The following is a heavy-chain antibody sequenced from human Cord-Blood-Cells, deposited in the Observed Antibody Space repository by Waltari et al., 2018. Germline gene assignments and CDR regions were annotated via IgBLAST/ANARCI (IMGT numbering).Heavy chain of an antibody. Sequence: QVQLVQSGAEVKKPGASVKVSCKASGYTFTSYYMHWVRQAPGQGLEWMGIINPRGGSTSYAQKFQGSVTMTRDTATSTVYMELSSLRSEDTAVYYCARDPSSSWYYFDYWGQGTLVTVSS. CDR1: GYTFTSYY. D-gene: IGHD6-13*01. CDR3: ARDPSSSWYYFDY. J-gene: IGHJ4*02. CDR2: INPRGGST. V-gene: IGHV1-46*01.